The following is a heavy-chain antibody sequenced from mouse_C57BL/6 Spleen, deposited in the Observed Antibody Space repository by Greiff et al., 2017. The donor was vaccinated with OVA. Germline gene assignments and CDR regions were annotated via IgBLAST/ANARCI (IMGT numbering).Heavy chain of an antibody. D-gene: IGHD2-2*01. J-gene: IGHJ4*01. Sequence: QVHVKQSGPELVKPGASVKLSCKASGYTFTSYDINWVKQRPGQGLERIGWIYPRDGSTKYNEKFKGKATLTVDTSSSTAYMELHSLTSEDSAVYFCAREVTTRAMDYWGQGTSVTVSS. CDR1: GYTFTSYD. CDR2: IYPRDGST. V-gene: IGHV1-85*01. CDR3: AREVTTRAMDY.